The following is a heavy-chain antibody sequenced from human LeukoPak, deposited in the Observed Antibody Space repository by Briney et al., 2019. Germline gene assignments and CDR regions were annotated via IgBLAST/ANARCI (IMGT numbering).Heavy chain of an antibody. CDR1: GGSFSGYY. CDR2: INHSGST. J-gene: IGHJ3*02. D-gene: IGHD4-17*01. Sequence: SETLSLTYAVYGGSFSGYYRSWIRQPPGKGLEWIGEINHSGSTNYNPSLKSRVTISVDTSKNQFSLKLSSVTAADTAVYYCARFGPYGDYVDAFDIWGQGTMVTVSS. V-gene: IGHV4-34*01. CDR3: ARFGPYGDYVDAFDI.